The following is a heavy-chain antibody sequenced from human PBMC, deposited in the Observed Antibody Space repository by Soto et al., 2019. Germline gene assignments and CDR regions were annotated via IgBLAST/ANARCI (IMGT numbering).Heavy chain of an antibody. CDR2: MNAKSGDT. CDR3: ARGNPFNYAGFDV. V-gene: IGHV1-8*01. Sequence: QAHLEQSGAEVKRPGASVKVSCKASGYTFSDFDINWLRQASGQGPEWMGWMNAKSGDTFFAQRFKGKFNIALDPSLSTAYMEVGSLTSDDMAIYYCARGNPFNYAGFDVWGQGTTVAVSS. J-gene: IGHJ6*02. D-gene: IGHD3-16*01. CDR1: GYTFSDFD.